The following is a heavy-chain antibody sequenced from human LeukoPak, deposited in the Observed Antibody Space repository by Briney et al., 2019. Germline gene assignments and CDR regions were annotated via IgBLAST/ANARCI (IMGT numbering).Heavy chain of an antibody. D-gene: IGHD1-1*01. J-gene: IGHJ6*02. Sequence: ASVKVSCKVSGYTLTELSMHWVRQAPGKGLEWMGGFDPEDGETIYAQKFQGRVTMTRNTSISTAYMELSSLRSEDTAVYYCARVGYRYGMDVWGQGATVTVSS. CDR3: ARVGYRYGMDV. CDR1: GYTLTELS. CDR2: FDPEDGET. V-gene: IGHV1-24*01.